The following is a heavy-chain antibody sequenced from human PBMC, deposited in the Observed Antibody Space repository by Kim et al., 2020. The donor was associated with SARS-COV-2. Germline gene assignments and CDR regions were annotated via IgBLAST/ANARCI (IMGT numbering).Heavy chain of an antibody. Sequence: SETLSLTCAVSGGSISSSNWWSWVRQPPGKGLEWIGEIYHSGSTNYNPSLKSRVTISVDKSKNQFSLKLSSVTAADTAVYYCARNMVRGVEDAFDIWGQGTMVTVSS. D-gene: IGHD3-10*01. CDR3: ARNMVRGVEDAFDI. V-gene: IGHV4-4*02. J-gene: IGHJ3*02. CDR2: IYHSGST. CDR1: GGSISSSNW.